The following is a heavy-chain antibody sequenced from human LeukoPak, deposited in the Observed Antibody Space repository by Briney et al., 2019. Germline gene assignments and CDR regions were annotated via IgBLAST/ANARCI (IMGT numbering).Heavy chain of an antibody. Sequence: PGGSLRLSCAASGFIFSNHGMHWVRQAPGKGLEWVSFMRYDGVNEYYPDSVKGRFHISRDNSKNTLYLQMNSLRVEDTAVYYCAKDIATKRWLRPDPSFDYWGQGTLVTVSS. CDR2: MRYDGVNE. D-gene: IGHD5-12*01. V-gene: IGHV3-30*02. J-gene: IGHJ4*02. CDR1: GFIFSNHG. CDR3: AKDIATKRWLRPDPSFDY.